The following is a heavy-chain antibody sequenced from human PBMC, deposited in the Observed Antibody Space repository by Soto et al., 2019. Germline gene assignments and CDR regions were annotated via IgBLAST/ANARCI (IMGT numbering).Heavy chain of an antibody. CDR1: GGSISSYY. D-gene: IGHD3-3*01. V-gene: IGHV4-59*01. CDR3: ARQLRFLEWLPTHWFDP. J-gene: IGHJ5*02. CDR2: IYYSGST. Sequence: SETLSLTCTVSGGSISSYYWSWIRQPPGKGLERIGYIYYSGSTNYNPSLKSRVTISVDTSKNQFSLKLSSVTAADTAVYYCARQLRFLEWLPTHWFDPWGQGTLVTVSS.